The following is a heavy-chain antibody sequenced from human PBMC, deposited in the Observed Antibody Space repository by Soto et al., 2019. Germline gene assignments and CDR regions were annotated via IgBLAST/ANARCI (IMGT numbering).Heavy chain of an antibody. J-gene: IGHJ6*02. CDR1: GYTFTGYY. Sequence: ASVKVSGKASGYTFTGYYVHWVREAPGQGLEWMGWINPETGGTSYAQKFQGRVTLSRDTSINTAYLELSRLRFDDAAVYFCARERYQVISDGMDVWGQGTTVTVSS. CDR2: INPETGGT. V-gene: IGHV1-2*02. D-gene: IGHD2-2*01. CDR3: ARERYQVISDGMDV.